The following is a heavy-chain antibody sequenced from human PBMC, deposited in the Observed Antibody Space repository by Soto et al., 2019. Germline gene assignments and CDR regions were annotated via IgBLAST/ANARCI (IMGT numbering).Heavy chain of an antibody. V-gene: IGHV4-4*07. Sequence: SETLSLTCPASGGSISNYYWRWIRQPAGKGLEWIGRIYTSGSTNYNPSLKSRVTMSVDTSKNQFSLKLSSVTAADTAVYYCARIPRYCSTTTCYVDYWGQGTLVTVS. D-gene: IGHD2-2*01. CDR3: ARIPRYCSTTTCYVDY. CDR2: IYTSGST. J-gene: IGHJ4*02. CDR1: GGSISNYY.